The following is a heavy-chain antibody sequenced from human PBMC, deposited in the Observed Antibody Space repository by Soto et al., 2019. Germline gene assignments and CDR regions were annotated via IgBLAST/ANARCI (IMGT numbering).Heavy chain of an antibody. V-gene: IGHV4-39*01. Sequence: SETLSLTSTVSGGSISSSRYYWGWIRQPPGKVLEWIGSIYYSGSTYYNPSLKSRVTISVDTSKNQFSLKLSSVTAADTAVYYCAATGYYYGMDVWGQGTTVTVSS. CDR1: GGSISSSRYY. J-gene: IGHJ6*02. CDR2: IYYSGST. CDR3: AATGYYYGMDV. D-gene: IGHD4-4*01.